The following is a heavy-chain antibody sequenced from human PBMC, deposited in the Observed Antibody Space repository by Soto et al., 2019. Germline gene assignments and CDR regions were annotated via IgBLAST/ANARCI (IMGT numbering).Heavy chain of an antibody. CDR2: IWYDGNTE. V-gene: IGHV3-33*01. CDR1: GFTFNSYG. CDR3: ARPLVAPVAGPYYYGMDV. Sequence: PGGSLRLSCTASGFTFNSYGFNWVRQAPGKGLEWVAVIWYDGNTEYYADSVKGRFTISRDNLRRTVYLQMNSLTAEDTAVYYCARPLVAPVAGPYYYGMDVWGQGTTVTVSS. D-gene: IGHD6-19*01. J-gene: IGHJ6*02.